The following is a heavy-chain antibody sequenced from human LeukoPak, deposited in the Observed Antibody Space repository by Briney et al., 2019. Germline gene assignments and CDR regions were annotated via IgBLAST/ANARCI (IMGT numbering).Heavy chain of an antibody. CDR2: ISYDGSNK. J-gene: IGHJ4*02. CDR1: GFTFSSYA. V-gene: IGHV3-30-3*01. Sequence: GRSLRLSCAASGFTFSSYAMHWVRQAPGKGLEWVAVISYDGSNKYYADSVKGRFTISRDNSKNTLYLQMNSLRAEDTAVYYCARGRGYYYDSSGHIDYWGQGTLVTVSS. CDR3: ARGRGYYYDSSGHIDY. D-gene: IGHD3-22*01.